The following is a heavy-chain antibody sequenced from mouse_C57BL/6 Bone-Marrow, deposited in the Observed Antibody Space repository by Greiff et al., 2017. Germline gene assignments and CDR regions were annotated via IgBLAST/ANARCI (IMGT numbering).Heavy chain of an antibody. D-gene: IGHD1-1*01. V-gene: IGHV1-72*01. CDR2: IDPNSGGT. CDR3: AKNYGSSSYYYAMDY. CDR1: GYTFTSYW. J-gene: IGHJ4*01. Sequence: QVQLQQPGAELVKPGASVKLSCKASGYTFTSYWMHWVKQRPGRGLEWIGRIDPNSGGTKYNEKFKSKATLTVDKPSSTAYMQRSSLTSEDSAVYYCAKNYGSSSYYYAMDYWGQGTSVTVSS.